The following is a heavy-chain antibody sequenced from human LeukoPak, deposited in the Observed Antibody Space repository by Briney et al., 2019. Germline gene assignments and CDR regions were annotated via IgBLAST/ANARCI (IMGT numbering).Heavy chain of an antibody. D-gene: IGHD2-21*01. CDR2: ISDSGST. Sequence: SETLSLTCAVYGGSFSGYYWSWIRQPPGKGLEWIGHISDSGSTKSRPSLKSRVTISVDTSKNEFSLKVDSVTAADTAVYYCARGYGGGAYLDYWGQGSLVTVSA. CDR1: GGSFSGYY. V-gene: IGHV4-59*01. CDR3: ARGYGGGAYLDY. J-gene: IGHJ4*02.